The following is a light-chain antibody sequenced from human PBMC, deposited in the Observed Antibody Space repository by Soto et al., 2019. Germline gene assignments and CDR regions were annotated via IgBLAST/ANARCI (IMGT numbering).Light chain of an antibody. Sequence: EMVLTQSSATLSLSPGERATLSCRASQSVTSNALAWYQQKPGQAPRLLIYGVSSRATGIPDRFSGSGSGTDFTLTISSLEPEGFAVDYCQQRSKWPLTCGGGTKVEIK. CDR1: QSVTSN. CDR2: GVS. V-gene: IGKV3-11*01. J-gene: IGKJ4*01. CDR3: QQRSKWPLT.